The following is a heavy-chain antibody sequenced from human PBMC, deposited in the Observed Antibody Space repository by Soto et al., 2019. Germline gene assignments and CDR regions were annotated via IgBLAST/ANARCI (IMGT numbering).Heavy chain of an antibody. V-gene: IGHV3-48*02. Sequence: GGSLRLSCGASGFTFSSYSMNWVCQAPGKGLEWVSYISSSSSTIYYADAVKGRFTIYRDNAKNSLYQQMNSLRDEYTTVYYFARDTRNTMIVAMEAFAILGQGTMVTV. CDR3: ARDTRNTMIVAMEAFAI. J-gene: IGHJ3*02. D-gene: IGHD3-22*01. CDR2: ISSSSSTI. CDR1: GFTFSSYS.